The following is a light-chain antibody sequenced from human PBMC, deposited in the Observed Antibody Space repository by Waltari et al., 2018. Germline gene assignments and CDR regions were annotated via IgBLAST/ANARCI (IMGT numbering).Light chain of an antibody. CDR3: SSYADSSTIVV. CDR2: DVT. Sequence: QSALTQPASVSGSPGQTITISRTGTSSDIGGYDFVSWYQQHPGKAPKLMIYDVTNRPSGISNRFSGSKSDNTASLTISGLQAEDEADYYCSSYADSSTIVVFGGGTKVTVL. V-gene: IGLV2-14*03. J-gene: IGLJ2*01. CDR1: SSDIGGYDF.